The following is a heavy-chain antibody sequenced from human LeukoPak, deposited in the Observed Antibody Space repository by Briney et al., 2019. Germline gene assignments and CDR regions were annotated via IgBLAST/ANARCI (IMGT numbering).Heavy chain of an antibody. CDR3: ARDGNYYDSSGYYYVVYYYYYYMDV. Sequence: GGSLRLSCAASGFTFSSYWMHWVRQAPGKGLVWVSRINSDGSSTSYADSVKGRFTISRDNAKNTLYLQMNSLRAEDTAVYYCARDGNYYDSSGYYYVVYYYYYYMDVWGKGTTVTVSS. J-gene: IGHJ6*03. V-gene: IGHV3-74*01. CDR2: INSDGSST. CDR1: GFTFSSYW. D-gene: IGHD3-22*01.